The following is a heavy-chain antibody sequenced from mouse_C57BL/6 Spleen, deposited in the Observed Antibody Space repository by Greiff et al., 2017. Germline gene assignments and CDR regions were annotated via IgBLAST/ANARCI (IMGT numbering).Heavy chain of an antibody. CDR1: GYTFTDYN. V-gene: IGHV1-18*01. Sequence: EVQLQQSGPELVKPGASVKIPCKASGYTFTDYNMDWVKQSHGKSLEWIGDINPNNGGTIYNQKFKGKATLTVDKSSSTAYMELRSLTSEDTAVYYCAREGRSTMVTTPSPFDYWGQGTTLTVSS. D-gene: IGHD2-2*01. CDR2: INPNNGGT. J-gene: IGHJ2*01. CDR3: AREGRSTMVTTPSPFDY.